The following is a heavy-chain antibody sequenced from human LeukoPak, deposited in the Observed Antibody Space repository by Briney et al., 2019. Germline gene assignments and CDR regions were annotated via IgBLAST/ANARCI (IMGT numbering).Heavy chain of an antibody. CDR3: ARQVAVVEPTDPNWFDS. D-gene: IGHD2-21*01. CDR1: GDSIGRSTYY. CDR2: IFYNGRT. V-gene: IGHV4-39*07. Sequence: SETLSLTCNVSGDSIGRSTYYWGWVRQTPEKGLEWIGSIFYNGRTYYTPSLQSRVIMSLDTSKNQFSLRLTTVTAADTAVYYCARQVAVVEPTDPNWFDSWGQGILVTVSS. J-gene: IGHJ5*01.